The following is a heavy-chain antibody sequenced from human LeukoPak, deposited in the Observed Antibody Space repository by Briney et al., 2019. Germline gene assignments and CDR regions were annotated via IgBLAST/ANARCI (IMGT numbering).Heavy chain of an antibody. CDR3: TTDDYGDYVRDY. CDR2: IKSKTDGGTT. Sequence: GGSLRLSCAASGFTFSNAWMSWVRQAPGKGLEWVGRIKSKTDGGTTDYGAPVKGRFTISRDDSKNTLYLQMNSLKTEDTAVYYCTTDDYGDYVRDYWGQGTLVTVSS. CDR1: GFTFSNAW. D-gene: IGHD4-17*01. V-gene: IGHV3-15*01. J-gene: IGHJ4*02.